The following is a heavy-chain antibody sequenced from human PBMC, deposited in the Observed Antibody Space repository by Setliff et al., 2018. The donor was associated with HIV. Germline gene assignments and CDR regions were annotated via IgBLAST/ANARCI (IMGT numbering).Heavy chain of an antibody. J-gene: IGHJ4*02. CDR3: ARDRKQLWIYYFDY. V-gene: IGHV1-3*01. Sequence: ASVKVSCKASGYTFTSYAIHWVRQAPGQRLEWMGWINAGDGNTKYSQKFQGRVTITRDTSASTAYMELSSLRSEDTAVYYCARDRKQLWIYYFDYWGQGTLVTVSS. CDR1: GYTFTSYA. CDR2: INAGDGNT. D-gene: IGHD5-18*01.